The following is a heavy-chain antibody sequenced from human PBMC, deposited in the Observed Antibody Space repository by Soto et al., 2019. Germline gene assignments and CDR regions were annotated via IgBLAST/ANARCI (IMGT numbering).Heavy chain of an antibody. CDR1: GGTFSSYA. D-gene: IGHD6-19*01. V-gene: IGHV1-69*01. CDR3: ARVTGMEQWLTKGWFDP. Sequence: QVQLVQSGAEVKKPGSSVKVSCKASGGTFSSYAISWVRQAPGQGLEWMGGIIPIFGTANYAQKFQGRVTITADESTSTAYMELSSLRSEDTAVYYCARVTGMEQWLTKGWFDPWGQGTLVTVSS. CDR2: IIPIFGTA. J-gene: IGHJ5*02.